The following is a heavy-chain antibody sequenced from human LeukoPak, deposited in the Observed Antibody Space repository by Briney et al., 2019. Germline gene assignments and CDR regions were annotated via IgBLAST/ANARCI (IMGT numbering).Heavy chain of an antibody. CDR2: INHSGST. D-gene: IGHD2-15*01. V-gene: IGHV4-34*01. CDR1: GGSFSGYY. CDR3: AARGYCSGGSCYSDPTTNYKDV. J-gene: IGHJ6*03. Sequence: SETLSLTCAVYGGSFSGYYWSWIRQPPGKGLEWIGEINHSGSTNYNPSLKSRVTISVDTSKNQFSLKLSSVTAADTAVYYCAARGYCSGGSCYSDPTTNYKDVWGKGTTVTVSS.